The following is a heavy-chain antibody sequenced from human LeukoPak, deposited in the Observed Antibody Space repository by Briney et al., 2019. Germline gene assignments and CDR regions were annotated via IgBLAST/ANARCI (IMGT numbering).Heavy chain of an antibody. Sequence: PSETLSLTCTVSGDSISTYYWNWIRQPPGERLEWIGHIHFSGDANYNPSLKSRVTVSLDSAKNQFSLRLISVTAADTAVYYCARRVQMSSASATSNTWLDPWGQGTLVSVSP. CDR3: ARRVQMSSASATSNTWLDP. CDR2: IHFSGDA. D-gene: IGHD3-10*01. V-gene: IGHV4-59*01. CDR1: GDSISTYY. J-gene: IGHJ5*02.